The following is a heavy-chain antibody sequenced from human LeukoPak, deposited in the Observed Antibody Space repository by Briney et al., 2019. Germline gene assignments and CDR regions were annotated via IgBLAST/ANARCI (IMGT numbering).Heavy chain of an antibody. D-gene: IGHD1-7*01. CDR1: GGYIGTYY. J-gene: IGHJ5*02. V-gene: IGHV4-59*08. Sequence: SETLSLTCSVSGGYIGTYYWTWIRQPPGKGLEWIGYIFHSGATKYDTSLKGRVTISLDMSKNQFSLRLNSVTATDTAVYYCARGTGNYNYFDPWDQGTLVIVSS. CDR3: ARGTGNYNYFDP. CDR2: IFHSGAT.